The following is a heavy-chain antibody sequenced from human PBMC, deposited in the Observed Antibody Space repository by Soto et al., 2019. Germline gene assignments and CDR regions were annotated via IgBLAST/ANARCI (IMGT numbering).Heavy chain of an antibody. CDR3: TRHVKNYYDSSGYYYGNNWFEP. V-gene: IGHV3-73*01. Sequence: CGSLGLSCASSGFSFSDSAMHWVRQASWKGLEWVGRIRSKANSYATAYAASVKGRFTISRDDSKNTAYLQMNSLKTEDTAVYYCTRHVKNYYDSSGYYYGNNWFEPWGQGTLVTVYS. CDR1: GFSFSDSA. CDR2: IRSKANSYAT. J-gene: IGHJ5*02. D-gene: IGHD3-22*01.